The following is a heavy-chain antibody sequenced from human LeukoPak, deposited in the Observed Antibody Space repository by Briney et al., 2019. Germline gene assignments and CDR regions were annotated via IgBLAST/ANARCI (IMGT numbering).Heavy chain of an antibody. J-gene: IGHJ3*02. CDR1: GGSISSYY. D-gene: IGHD6-13*01. CDR2: IYYSGST. CDR3: ARDPAAGYDAFDI. V-gene: IGHV4-59*01. Sequence: SETLSLTCTVSGGSISSYYWSWIRQPPGKGLEWIGYIYYSGSTNYNPSLKSRVTISVDTSKNQFSLKLSSATAADTAVYYCARDPAAGYDAFDIWGQGTMVTVSS.